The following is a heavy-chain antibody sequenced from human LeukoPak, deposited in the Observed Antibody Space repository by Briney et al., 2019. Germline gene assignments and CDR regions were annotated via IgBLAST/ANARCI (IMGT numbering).Heavy chain of an antibody. CDR2: IYTSGST. CDR3: ARDYSYGDYLNWFDP. V-gene: IGHV4-4*07. J-gene: IGHJ5*02. Sequence: SETLSLTCTVSGGSISSYYWSWIRQPAGKGLEWIGRIYTSGSTNYNPSLKSRVTKSVDTSKNQFSLKLSSVTAADTAVYYCARDYSYGDYLNWFDPWGQGTLVTVSS. CDR1: GGSISSYY. D-gene: IGHD4-17*01.